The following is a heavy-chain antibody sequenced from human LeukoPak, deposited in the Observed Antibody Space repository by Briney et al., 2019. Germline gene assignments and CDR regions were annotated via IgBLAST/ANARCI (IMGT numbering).Heavy chain of an antibody. CDR3: ASPHAYGDYGGNY. D-gene: IGHD4-17*01. V-gene: IGHV3-30-3*01. CDR1: GFTFSSYA. J-gene: IGHJ4*02. Sequence: PGGSLRLSCAASGFTFSSYAMHWVRQAPGKGLEWVAVISYDGSNKYCADSVKGRFTISRDNSKNTLYLQMNSLRAEDTAVYYCASPHAYGDYGGNYWGQGTLVTVSS. CDR2: ISYDGSNK.